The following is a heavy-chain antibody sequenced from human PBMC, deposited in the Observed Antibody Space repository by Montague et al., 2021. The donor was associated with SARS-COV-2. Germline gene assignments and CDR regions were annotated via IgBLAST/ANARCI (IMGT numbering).Heavy chain of an antibody. Sequence: SESLSLTCAVHGTSFSCYYWNWIRQPPGKGLEWIGEVNRGGSTKYIPSLKSRLTISADTSKNQFSLKLTSVAAADTAVYYCARLRDGVVPSPILGVGPYYSYYYMDVWGRGTTVTVSS. J-gene: IGHJ6*03. CDR2: VNRGGST. CDR1: GTSFSCYY. V-gene: IGHV4-34*01. D-gene: IGHD3-10*01. CDR3: ARLRDGVVPSPILGVGPYYSYYYMDV.